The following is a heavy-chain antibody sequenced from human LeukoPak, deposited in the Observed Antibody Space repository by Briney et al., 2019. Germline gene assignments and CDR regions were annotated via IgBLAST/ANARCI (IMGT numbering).Heavy chain of an antibody. V-gene: IGHV4-34*01. CDR1: GGSFSCYY. CDR2: INESGTT. J-gene: IGHJ5*02. CDR3: ARALMTLVRGVPRTTWFHP. Sequence: SEPLSLTCAVFGGSFSCYYWTWVRQAPGKGLEWIGEINESGTTNYNASLNNRVTISVDTSKNQFSLKLTSLTAADTAVFYCARALMTLVRGVPRTTWFHPWGQGTLVTVSS. D-gene: IGHD3-10*01.